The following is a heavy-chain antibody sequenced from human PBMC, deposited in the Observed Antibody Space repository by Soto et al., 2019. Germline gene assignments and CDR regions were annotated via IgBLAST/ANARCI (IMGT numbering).Heavy chain of an antibody. CDR1: GFTFSDHY. CDR3: TSSWGDYRYFDN. V-gene: IGHV3-72*01. J-gene: IGHJ4*02. D-gene: IGHD4-17*01. CDR2: TRNKGNSYTT. Sequence: EVHLVESGGGLVQPGGSLRLSCAASGFTFSDHYMDWVRQAPGKGLEWVGRTRNKGNSYTTEYAASVEGRFTISRDVSRNSLYLQMNSLKTEDTAVYYCTSSWGDYRYFDNWGQGTLVTVS.